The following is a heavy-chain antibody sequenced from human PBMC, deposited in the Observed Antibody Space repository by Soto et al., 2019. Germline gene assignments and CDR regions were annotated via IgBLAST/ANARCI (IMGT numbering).Heavy chain of an antibody. J-gene: IGHJ4*02. CDR3: ARGRAWIQLWGGHFDY. CDR1: GGSFSDYY. Sequence: PSETLSLTCAVYGGSFSDYYWSWIRQPPGKGLEWIGEINHSGSTNYNPSLKSRVTISVDTSKNQFSLKLSSVTAADTAVYYCARGRAWIQLWGGHFDYWGQGTLVTVSS. CDR2: INHSGST. V-gene: IGHV4-34*01. D-gene: IGHD5-18*01.